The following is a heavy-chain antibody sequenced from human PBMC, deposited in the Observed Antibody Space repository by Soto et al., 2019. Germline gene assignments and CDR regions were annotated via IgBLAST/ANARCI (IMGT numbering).Heavy chain of an antibody. Sequence: GGSLRLSCAASGFIFSDCNMNWIRQGPGKGLEWVSYIHSSSSYTKYADSVKGRFTISRDNAKNSLYLQMNSLRAEDTAVYYCARDSYGSGGTYTTPVDYWGQGILVSVSS. V-gene: IGHV3-11*06. D-gene: IGHD3-10*01. CDR3: ARDSYGSGGTYTTPVDY. CDR1: GFIFSDCN. J-gene: IGHJ4*02. CDR2: IHSSSSYT.